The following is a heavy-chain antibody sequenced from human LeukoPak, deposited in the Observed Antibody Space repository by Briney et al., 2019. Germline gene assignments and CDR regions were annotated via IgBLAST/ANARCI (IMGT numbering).Heavy chain of an antibody. V-gene: IGHV3-21*01. CDR1: GFTFSTYN. CDR3: ARDREWLVRVFDS. J-gene: IGHJ4*02. CDR2: ISGSSSYI. Sequence: KTGGSLRLSCAASGFTFSTYNMNWVRQTPGKGLEWVSSISGSSSYIYYADSMKGRFTISRDNAKNSLYLQMNSLRAEDTGVYYCARDREWLVRVFDSWGQGILVTVSS. D-gene: IGHD6-19*01.